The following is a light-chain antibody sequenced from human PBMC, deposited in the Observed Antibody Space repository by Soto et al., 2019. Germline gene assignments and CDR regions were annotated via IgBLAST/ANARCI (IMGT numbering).Light chain of an antibody. Sequence: AVRVTQSPSSISASTGDRVTITCRASQEISPFLAWYQQRPGKVPNLLVYASSTLKSGVPSRFNGSGSGTDFTLTISNLQSEDSATYFCQQYYQYPRTFGQGTKVEIK. CDR2: ASS. V-gene: IGKV1-8*01. CDR3: QQYYQYPRT. J-gene: IGKJ1*01. CDR1: QEISPF.